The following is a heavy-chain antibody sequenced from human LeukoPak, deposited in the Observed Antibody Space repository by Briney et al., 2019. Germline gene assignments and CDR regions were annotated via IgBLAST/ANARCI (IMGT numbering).Heavy chain of an antibody. CDR3: AELGITMIGGV. Sequence: PGGSLRLSCAASGFTFSSYGMHWVRQAPGKGLEWVSGINWNGGSTGYADSVKGRFTISRDNAKNSLYLQMNSLRAEDTAVYYCAELGITMIGGVWGKGTTVTISS. CDR1: GFTFSSYG. J-gene: IGHJ6*04. CDR2: INWNGGST. D-gene: IGHD3-10*02. V-gene: IGHV3-20*04.